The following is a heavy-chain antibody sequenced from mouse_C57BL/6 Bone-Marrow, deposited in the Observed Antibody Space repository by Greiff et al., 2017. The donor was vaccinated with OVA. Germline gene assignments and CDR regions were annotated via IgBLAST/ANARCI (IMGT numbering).Heavy chain of an antibody. CDR3: TTGGSGFLYYYAMDY. J-gene: IGHJ4*01. CDR1: GFNIKDDY. Sequence: VQLQQSGAELVRPGASVKLSCTASGFNIKDDYMHWVKQRPEQGLEWIGWIDPENGDTEYASKLQGKATITADTSSNTAYLQLSSLTSEDTAVYYCTTGGSGFLYYYAMDYWGQGTSVTVSS. CDR2: IDPENGDT. V-gene: IGHV14-4*01. D-gene: IGHD3-2*02.